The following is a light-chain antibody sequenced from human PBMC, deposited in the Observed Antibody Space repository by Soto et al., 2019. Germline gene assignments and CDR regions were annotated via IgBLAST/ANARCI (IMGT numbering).Light chain of an antibody. CDR3: HQRQRWPRT. V-gene: IGKV3-11*01. CDR2: EAS. Sequence: EIVLTQSPATLSSSPGARATLSCRASQTVGVRLAWYQHKPGQAPRLIIYEASNRAAGIPARGSGSGSGTDCTLTSTSLEPEDVAFYYCHQRQRWPRTFGQGTKVDIK. CDR1: QTVGVR. J-gene: IGKJ1*01.